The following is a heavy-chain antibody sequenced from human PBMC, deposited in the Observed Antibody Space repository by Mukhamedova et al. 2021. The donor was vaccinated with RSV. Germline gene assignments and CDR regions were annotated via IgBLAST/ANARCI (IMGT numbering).Heavy chain of an antibody. D-gene: IGHD1-7*01. Sequence: NGNTNYAKKLQGRVTMTTDTSTSTAYMELRSLTSDDTAVYYSARLHSRELPYWYFDLWGRGTLVSVSS. CDR3: ARLHSRELPYWYFDL. CDR2: NGNT. V-gene: IGHV1-18*01. J-gene: IGHJ2*01.